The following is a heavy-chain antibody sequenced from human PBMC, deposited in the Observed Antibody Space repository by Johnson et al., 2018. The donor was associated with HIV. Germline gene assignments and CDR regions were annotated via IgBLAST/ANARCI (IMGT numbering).Heavy chain of an antibody. CDR2: IKQDGSEK. CDR3: AKVGATVITPRGEAFDI. D-gene: IGHD4-23*01. Sequence: SYWMSWVRQAPGKGLEWVANIKQDGSEKYYVDSVKGRFTISSDNAKNSLYLQMNSLRAEDTAVYYCAKVGATVITPRGEAFDIWGQGTMVTVSS. CDR1: SYW. V-gene: IGHV3-7*01. J-gene: IGHJ3*02.